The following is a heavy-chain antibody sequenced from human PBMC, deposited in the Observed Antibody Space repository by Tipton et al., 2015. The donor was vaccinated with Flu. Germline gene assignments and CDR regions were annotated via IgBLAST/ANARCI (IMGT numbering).Heavy chain of an antibody. CDR3: AKDSAGGGGLPLDY. Sequence: SLRLSCAASGFTFDDYAMHWVRQAPGKGLEWVSGISWNSGSIGYADSVKGRFTISRDNAKNSLYLQMNSLRAEDTAWYYCAKDSAGGGGLPLDYWGQGTLVTVSS. D-gene: IGHD3-16*01. J-gene: IGHJ4*02. CDR1: GFTFDDYA. V-gene: IGHV3-9*01. CDR2: ISWNSGSI.